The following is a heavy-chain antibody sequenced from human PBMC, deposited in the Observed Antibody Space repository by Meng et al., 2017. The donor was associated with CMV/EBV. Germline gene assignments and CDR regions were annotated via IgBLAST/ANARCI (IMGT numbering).Heavy chain of an antibody. D-gene: IGHD3-3*01. V-gene: IGHV1-69*05. Sequence: SVKVSCKASGYTFTSYGISWVRQAPGQGLEWMGGIIPIFGTANYAQKFQGRVTITTDESTSTAYMELSSLRSEDTAVYYCARAGGHYDFWSGYSYGMDVWGQGTTVTVSS. J-gene: IGHJ6*02. CDR2: IIPIFGTA. CDR3: ARAGGHYDFWSGYSYGMDV. CDR1: GYTFTSYG.